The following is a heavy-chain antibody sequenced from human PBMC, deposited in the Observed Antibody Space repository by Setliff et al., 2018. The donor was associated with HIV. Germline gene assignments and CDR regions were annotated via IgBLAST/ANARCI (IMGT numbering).Heavy chain of an antibody. Sequence: PGGSLRLSCAASGFIFSDYWMSWVRQAPGKGLEWVANINQDGYDKYYVDSVRGRFTISRGNAKNSLYLQMSSLRVEDMAVYYCARLDFFDSSTYPPYDSWGQGTLVTVSS. V-gene: IGHV3-7*01. CDR2: INQDGYDK. D-gene: IGHD3-22*01. CDR1: GFIFSDYW. J-gene: IGHJ4*02. CDR3: ARLDFFDSSTYPPYDS.